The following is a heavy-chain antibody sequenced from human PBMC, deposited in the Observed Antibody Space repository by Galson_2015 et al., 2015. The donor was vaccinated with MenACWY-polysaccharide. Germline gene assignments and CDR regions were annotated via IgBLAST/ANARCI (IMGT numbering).Heavy chain of an antibody. Sequence: CAISGDSVSSNSVSWNWIRRTPSRGLEWLGRTYYRTKWYDDYAVSVRSRMTINPDTSKNQSSLHLNSVTPEDTAVYYCVRGGFGQTVGRFDYWGQGALVTVSS. CDR2: TYYRTKWYD. J-gene: IGHJ4*02. V-gene: IGHV6-1*01. D-gene: IGHD3-10*01. CDR1: GDSVSSNSVS. CDR3: VRGGFGQTVGRFDY.